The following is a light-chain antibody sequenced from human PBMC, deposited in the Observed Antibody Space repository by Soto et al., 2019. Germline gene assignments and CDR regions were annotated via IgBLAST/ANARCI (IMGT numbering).Light chain of an antibody. CDR1: QTVYSN. V-gene: IGKV3-15*01. CDR3: QQYNNWPFT. Sequence: EIVLTQFPGTLSLSPGERATLSCRASQTVYSNLAWYQQVPGQPPRLLISGASARATGIPARFSGSGSGTEFTLTISSLQSEDFAVYYCQQYNNWPFTFGQGTKLEIK. CDR2: GAS. J-gene: IGKJ2*01.